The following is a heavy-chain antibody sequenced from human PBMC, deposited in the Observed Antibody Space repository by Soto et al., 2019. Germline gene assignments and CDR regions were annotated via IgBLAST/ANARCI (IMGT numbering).Heavy chain of an antibody. CDR2: LYYGRSA. J-gene: IGHJ4*02. CDR1: GDSISSYY. Sequence: QVQLQESGPGLVKPSETLSLTCAVSGDSISSYYCMWIRQPPGKGLESIGYLYYGRSANYNPSLKSRVTLSVDTSTNQGSLTLSSMTAADTDVYYCALRSMAVVPEYWGQGTLVTVSS. V-gene: IGHV4-59*01. D-gene: IGHD3-22*01. CDR3: ALRSMAVVPEY.